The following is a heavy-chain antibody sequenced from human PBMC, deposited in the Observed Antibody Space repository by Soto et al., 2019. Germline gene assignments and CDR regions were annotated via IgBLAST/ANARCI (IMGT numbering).Heavy chain of an antibody. Sequence: SVKVSCKASGGTFSSYAISWVRQAPGQGLEWMGGIIPIFGTANYAQKFQGRVTITADESTSTAYMELSSLRSEDTAVYYCARDGGEAAAGESYYYYGMDVWDQGTTVTVYS. J-gene: IGHJ6*02. V-gene: IGHV1-69*13. CDR2: IIPIFGTA. CDR3: ARDGGEAAAGESYYYYGMDV. CDR1: GGTFSSYA. D-gene: IGHD6-13*01.